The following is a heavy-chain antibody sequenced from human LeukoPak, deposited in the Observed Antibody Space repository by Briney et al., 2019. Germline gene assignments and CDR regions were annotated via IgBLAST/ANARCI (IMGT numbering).Heavy chain of an antibody. V-gene: IGHV4-34*01. Sequence: SETLSLTCAVYGGSFSGYYWSWIRQPPGKGLEWIGEINHSGSTNYNPSLKSRVTISVDTSKNQFSLKLSSVTAADTAVYYCARRRFVGYYYDSSGYYYDSLPRYYFDYWGQGTLVTVSS. J-gene: IGHJ4*02. CDR3: ARRRFVGYYYDSSGYYYDSLPRYYFDY. CDR2: INHSGST. D-gene: IGHD3-22*01. CDR1: GGSFSGYY.